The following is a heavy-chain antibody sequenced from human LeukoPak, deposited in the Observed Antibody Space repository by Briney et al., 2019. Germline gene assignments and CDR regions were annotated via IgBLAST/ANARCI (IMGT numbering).Heavy chain of an antibody. CDR1: GFTFSSYG. V-gene: IGHV3-33*06. J-gene: IGHJ4*02. Sequence: PGGSLRVSCAASGFTFSSYGMHWVRQAPGKGLECVAVIWYDGSNKYYADSVKGRFTISRDNSKNTLYLQMNSLRAEDTAVYYCAKGSGRRYFDWYSAYWGQGTLVTVSS. D-gene: IGHD3-9*01. CDR2: IWYDGSNK. CDR3: AKGSGRRYFDWYSAY.